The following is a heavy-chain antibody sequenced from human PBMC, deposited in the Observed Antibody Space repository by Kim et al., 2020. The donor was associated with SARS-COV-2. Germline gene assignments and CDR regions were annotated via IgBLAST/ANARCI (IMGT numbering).Heavy chain of an antibody. CDR2: INHSGST. CDR3: ARVRNYYDSSGYSDY. V-gene: IGHV4-34*01. CDR1: GGSFSGYY. D-gene: IGHD3-22*01. Sequence: SETLSLTCAVYGGSFSGYYWSWIRQPPGKGLEWIGEINHSGSTNYNPSLKSRVTISVDTSKNQFSLKLSSVTAADTAVYYCARVRNYYDSSGYSDYWGQG. J-gene: IGHJ4*02.